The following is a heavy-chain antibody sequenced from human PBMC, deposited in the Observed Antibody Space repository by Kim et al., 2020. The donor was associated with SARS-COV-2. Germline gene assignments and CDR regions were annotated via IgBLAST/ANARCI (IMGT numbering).Heavy chain of an antibody. Sequence: ASVKVSCKASGYTFTSSHIQWVRQAPGQGLEWVGIINPSGGSTTYAQKLQGRVTMTRDTSTGTVYMELSSLRSEDTALYYCARGTWGGGGWGYGSGQYSRFGPWGQGTLVTVSS. CDR1: GYTFTSSH. J-gene: IGHJ5*02. D-gene: IGHD3-10*01. CDR3: ARGTWGGGGWGYGSGQYSRFGP. CDR2: INPSGGST. V-gene: IGHV1-46*03.